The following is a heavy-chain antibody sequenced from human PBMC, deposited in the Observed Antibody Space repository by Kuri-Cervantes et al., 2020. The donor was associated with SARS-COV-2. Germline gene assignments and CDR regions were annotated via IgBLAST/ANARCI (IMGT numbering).Heavy chain of an antibody. V-gene: IGHV4-61*01. D-gene: IGHD1-14*01. CDR1: GGSVSSGSYY. J-gene: IGHJ6*03. Sequence: SETLSLTCTVSGGSVSSGSYYWSWIRQPPGKGLEWIGYIYYSGSTNYNPSLKSRVTISVDTSKNQFSLKLSSVTAADTAVYYCARVVSLGYYYYYMDVWGKGTTVTVSS. CDR3: ARVVSLGYYYYYMDV. CDR2: IYYSGST.